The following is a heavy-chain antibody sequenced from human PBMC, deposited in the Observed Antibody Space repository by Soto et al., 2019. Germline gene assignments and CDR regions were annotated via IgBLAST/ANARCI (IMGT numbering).Heavy chain of an antibody. D-gene: IGHD5-18*01. CDR3: SATLNLIMVTPHGNAQLSFDY. V-gene: IGHV4-59*01. CDR1: GVSISDFY. Sequence: SETLSLTCTVSGVSISDFYWSWIRQAPGKGLESMGYIYYSGITHYNPSLRSRVSISVDTSKNQFSLKLTSVTAADTANYYCSATLNLIMVTPHGNAQLSFDYWGQGSLVTVSS. J-gene: IGHJ4*02. CDR2: IYYSGIT.